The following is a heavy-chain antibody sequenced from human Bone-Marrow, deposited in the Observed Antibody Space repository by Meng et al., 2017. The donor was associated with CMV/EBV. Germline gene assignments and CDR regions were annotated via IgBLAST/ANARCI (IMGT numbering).Heavy chain of an antibody. CDR3: ARRGYCSSTSCYGWFDP. V-gene: IGHV5-51*01. J-gene: IGHJ5*02. CDR2: IYPDDFDT. CDR1: GYTFRTYW. Sequence: KVSCKGSGYTFRTYWIGWVRQMPGKGLEWMGIIYPDDFDTRYSPSFQGQVTISADKSISTAYLQWSSLKASDTAMYYCARRGYCSSTSCYGWFDPWGQRTLVTVAS. D-gene: IGHD2-2*01.